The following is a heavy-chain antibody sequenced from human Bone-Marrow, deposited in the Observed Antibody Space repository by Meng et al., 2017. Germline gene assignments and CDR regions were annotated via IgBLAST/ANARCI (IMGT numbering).Heavy chain of an antibody. CDR1: GGTVSSYD. CDR2: IIPIFGTA. V-gene: IGHV1-69*12. J-gene: IGHJ4*02. D-gene: IGHD5-24*01. Sequence: VHMGECGAEVKKPGATVKVSCKASGGTVSSYDISWVRQAPGQGLEWMGGIIPIFGTANYAQKFQGRVTITADESTSTAYMELSSLRSEDTAVYYCASAADGYNSGGDYWGQGTLVTVSS. CDR3: ASAADGYNSGGDY.